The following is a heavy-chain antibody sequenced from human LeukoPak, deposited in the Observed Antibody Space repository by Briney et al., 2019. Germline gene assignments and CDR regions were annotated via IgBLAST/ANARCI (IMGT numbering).Heavy chain of an antibody. J-gene: IGHJ6*03. CDR1: GGTFSSYA. V-gene: IGHV1-69*05. Sequence: SVKVSCKASGGTFSSYAISWVRQAPGQGLEWMGRIIPIFGTANYAQKFQGRVTITTDESTSTAYMELSSLRSEDTAVYYCAREARYGGYYDYYYMDVWGKGTTVTVSS. CDR2: IIPIFGTA. D-gene: IGHD3-16*02. CDR3: AREARYGGYYDYYYMDV.